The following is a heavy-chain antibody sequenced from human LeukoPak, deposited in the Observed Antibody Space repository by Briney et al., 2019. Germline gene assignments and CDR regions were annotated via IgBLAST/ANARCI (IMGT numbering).Heavy chain of an antibody. Sequence: SETLSLTCAVYGGSFSGYYWSWIRQPPGKGLEWIGEINHSGSTNYNPSLKSRVTISVDTSKNQSSLKLSSVTAADTAVYYCASLTSGSSGWRTSRDYWGQGTLVTVSS. J-gene: IGHJ4*02. CDR1: GGSFSGYY. CDR2: INHSGST. CDR3: ASLTSGSSGWRTSRDY. V-gene: IGHV4-34*01. D-gene: IGHD6-19*01.